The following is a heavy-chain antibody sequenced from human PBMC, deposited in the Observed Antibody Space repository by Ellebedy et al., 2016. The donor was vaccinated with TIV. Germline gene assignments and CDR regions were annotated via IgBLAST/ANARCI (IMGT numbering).Heavy chain of an antibody. Sequence: GESLKISCAASGFTFSDYYMSWVRQAPGKSPEWVSFISDTSTFIEYADTVKGRFTISRDNAKSSLYLQMNSLRVDDTAVYYCAKEMIVVVITTIDYWGQGTLVTVSS. V-gene: IGHV3-11*06. CDR2: ISDTSTFI. CDR3: AKEMIVVVITTIDY. J-gene: IGHJ4*02. D-gene: IGHD3-22*01. CDR1: GFTFSDYY.